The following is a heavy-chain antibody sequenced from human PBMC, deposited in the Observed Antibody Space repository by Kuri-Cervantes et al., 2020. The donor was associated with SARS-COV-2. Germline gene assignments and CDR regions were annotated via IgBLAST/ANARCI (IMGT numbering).Heavy chain of an antibody. J-gene: IGHJ4*02. V-gene: IGHV3-30*02. CDR3: ARASFAFWSGYYTGYYYDF. CDR1: GFTFSSYA. Sequence: LSLTCAASGFTFSSYAMSWVRQAPGKGLEWMAFIRYDGSNKYYVDTVRGRFAISKDNSKNILSLQMNSLRVEDTAVYYCARASFAFWSGYYTGYYYDFWGQGALVTVSS. D-gene: IGHD3-3*01. CDR2: IRYDGSNK.